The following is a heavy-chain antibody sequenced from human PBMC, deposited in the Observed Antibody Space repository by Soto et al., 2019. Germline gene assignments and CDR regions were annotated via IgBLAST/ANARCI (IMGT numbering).Heavy chain of an antibody. Sequence: GASVKVSCKASGYTFTGYYMHWVRQAPGQGLEWMGWINPNSGGTNYAQKFQGRVTMTRDTSISTAYMELSRLRSDDTAVYYCATATKYCSGGSCYHYYYYDGMDVWGQGTTVTVSS. D-gene: IGHD2-15*01. J-gene: IGHJ6*02. CDR1: GYTFTGYY. V-gene: IGHV1-2*02. CDR3: ATATKYCSGGSCYHYYYYDGMDV. CDR2: INPNSGGT.